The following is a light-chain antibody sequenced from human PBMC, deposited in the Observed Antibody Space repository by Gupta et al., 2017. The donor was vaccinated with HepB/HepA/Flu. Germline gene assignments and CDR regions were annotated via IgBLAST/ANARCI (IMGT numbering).Light chain of an antibody. CDR1: SSDVGGYNC. V-gene: IGLV2-14*01. CDR2: DVS. J-gene: IGLJ2*01. Sequence: QSALTQPASVSGSPGQSITISCTGTSSDVGGYNCVSWYQQHPGKAPKLMIYDVSNRPSGVSNRFSGSKYGNTASLTISGLQAEDEADYYCSSYTSSSTPGVFGGGTKLTVL. CDR3: SSYTSSSTPGV.